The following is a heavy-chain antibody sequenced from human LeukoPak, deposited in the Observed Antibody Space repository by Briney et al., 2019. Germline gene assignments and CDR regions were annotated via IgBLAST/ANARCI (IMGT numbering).Heavy chain of an antibody. CDR2: ISSSGSTI. V-gene: IGHV3-11*01. CDR3: ARDLYEWELPPQVY. CDR1: GFTFSDYY. D-gene: IGHD1-26*01. J-gene: IGHJ4*02. Sequence: PGGSLRLSCAASGFTFSDYYMSWIRQAPGKGLEWVSYISSSGSTIYYADSVKGRFTISRDNAKNSLYLQMNSLRAEDTAVYYCARDLYEWELPPQVYWGQGTLVTVSS.